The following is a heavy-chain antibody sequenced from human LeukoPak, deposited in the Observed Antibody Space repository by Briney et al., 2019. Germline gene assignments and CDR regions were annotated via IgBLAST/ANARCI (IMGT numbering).Heavy chain of an antibody. CDR2: IYPGDSDT. CDR1: GYSFTSYW. J-gene: IGHJ4*02. CDR3: ASQARYNWNHFDY. D-gene: IGHD1-20*01. Sequence: GESLKISCKGSGYSFTSYWIGWVRQMPGKGLEWMGIIYPGDSDTRYSPSFQGQVTISADKSISTAYLQWSSLKASDTAMCYCASQARYNWNHFDYWGQGTLVTVSS. V-gene: IGHV5-51*01.